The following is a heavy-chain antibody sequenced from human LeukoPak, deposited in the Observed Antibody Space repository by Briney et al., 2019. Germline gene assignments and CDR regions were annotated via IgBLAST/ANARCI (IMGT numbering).Heavy chain of an antibody. CDR3: ATGPIVVAATRALLPDGGTYHFDY. J-gene: IGHJ4*02. V-gene: IGHV1-24*01. Sequence: ASVKVPCKVSGYTLTELSMHWVRQAPGKGLEWMGGFDPEDGETIYAQKFQGRVTMTEDTSTDTADMELSSLRSEDTAVYYCATGPIVVAATRALLPDGGTYHFDYWGQGTLVTVSS. CDR1: GYTLTELS. CDR2: FDPEDGET. D-gene: IGHD2-15*01.